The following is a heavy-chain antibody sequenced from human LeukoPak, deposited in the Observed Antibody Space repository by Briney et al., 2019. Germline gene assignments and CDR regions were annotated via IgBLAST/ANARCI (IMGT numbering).Heavy chain of an antibody. V-gene: IGHV4-59*01. Sequence: SETLSLTCTVSGXSISSYYWNWIRQPPGKGLEWIGYIYYSGSTNHNPSLKSRVTISVDTSKNQFSLKLTSVTAADTAVYYCAASREDCDGDCPNWLDPWGQGTLVTVSS. CDR3: AASREDCDGDCPNWLDP. D-gene: IGHD2-21*02. J-gene: IGHJ5*02. CDR2: IYYSGST. CDR1: GXSISSYY.